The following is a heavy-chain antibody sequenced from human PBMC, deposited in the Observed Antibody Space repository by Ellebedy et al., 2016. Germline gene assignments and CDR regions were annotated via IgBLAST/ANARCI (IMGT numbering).Heavy chain of an antibody. CDR3: ARSTYKYGLVHGVDV. J-gene: IGHJ6*02. CDR1: GFTFSNSW. CDR2: IKPDGSEK. Sequence: GESLKISXAASGFTFSNSWINWVRQAPGKGLKWVANIKPDGSEKNYLDSVKGRFTISRDNAKRSLFLQMDRLTSDDTAVYYCARSTYKYGLVHGVDVWGQGTTVTVSS. V-gene: IGHV3-7*01. D-gene: IGHD5-24*01.